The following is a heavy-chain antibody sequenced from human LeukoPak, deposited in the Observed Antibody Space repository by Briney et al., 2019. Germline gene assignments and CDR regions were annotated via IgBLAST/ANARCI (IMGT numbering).Heavy chain of an antibody. CDR2: MSGSGGST. Sequence: GGSLRLSCAASGFTFSNCAMSWVRQAPGKGLEWVSGMSGSGGSTYYADSVKGRFTVSRDNSKNTLHLQMNSLRAEDTAVYYCAKDRSLPRSGGTCVDYGGQGTLVTVSS. CDR1: GFTFSNCA. D-gene: IGHD6-19*01. CDR3: AKDRSLPRSGGTCVDY. J-gene: IGHJ4*02. V-gene: IGHV3-23*01.